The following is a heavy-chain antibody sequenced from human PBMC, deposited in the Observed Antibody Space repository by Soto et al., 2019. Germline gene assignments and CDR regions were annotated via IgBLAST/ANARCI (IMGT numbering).Heavy chain of an antibody. CDR3: ARESSMRGLDY. CDR1: GYTFTVYG. Sequence: QVQLVQSGAEVKKPGASVKVSCKASGYTFTVYGVSWVRQAPGQGLQWMGWISAYNGNTHYAQKLQGRVTVTTDTSTSTAYMALRSLRSDDTAVYYCARESSMRGLDYWGQGTLVTVSS. D-gene: IGHD3-16*01. V-gene: IGHV1-18*01. CDR2: ISAYNGNT. J-gene: IGHJ4*02.